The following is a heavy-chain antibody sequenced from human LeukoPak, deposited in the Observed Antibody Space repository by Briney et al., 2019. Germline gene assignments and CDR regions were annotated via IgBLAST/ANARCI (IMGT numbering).Heavy chain of an antibody. CDR1: GYTFTGYY. V-gene: IGHV1-2*02. Sequence: ASVKVSCKASGYTFTGYYMHWVRQAPGQGLEWMGWINPNSGGTNYAQKFQGRVTMTRDTSISTAYMELSRLRSDDTAVYYCARVRPAAEGYWFDPWGQGTLVTVSS. CDR3: ARVRPAAEGYWFDP. J-gene: IGHJ5*02. D-gene: IGHD6-13*01. CDR2: INPNSGGT.